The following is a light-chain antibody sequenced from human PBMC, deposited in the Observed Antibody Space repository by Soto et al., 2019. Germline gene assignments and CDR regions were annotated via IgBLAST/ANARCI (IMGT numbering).Light chain of an antibody. J-gene: IGKJ2*01. CDR2: KAF. CDR3: QQYNSFLYT. CDR1: QSISNW. V-gene: IGKV1-5*03. Sequence: DIQVTQSPSTLSASVGDRVTITCRASQSISNWLAWYQQKPGKAPKLLIYKAFSLESGVPSRFSGSGSGTEFTLTISSLQPDDFATYYCQQYNSFLYTFGQGTKLEI.